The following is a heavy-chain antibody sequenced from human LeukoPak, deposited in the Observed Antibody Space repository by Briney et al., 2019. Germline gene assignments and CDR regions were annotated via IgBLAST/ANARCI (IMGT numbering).Heavy chain of an antibody. CDR1: GGTFSSYA. V-gene: IGHV1-69*06. CDR3: ASGVVSEQASYYYYYMDV. CDR2: IIPIFGTA. D-gene: IGHD2-8*01. J-gene: IGHJ6*03. Sequence: GASVKVSRKASGGTFSSYAISWVRQAPGQGLEWMGGIIPIFGTANYAQKFQGRVTITADKSTSTAYMELSSLRSEDTAVYYCASGVVSEQASYYYYYMDVWGKGTTVTVSS.